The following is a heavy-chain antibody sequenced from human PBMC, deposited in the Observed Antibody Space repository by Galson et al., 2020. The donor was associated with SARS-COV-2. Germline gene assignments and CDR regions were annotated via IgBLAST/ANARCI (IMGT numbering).Heavy chain of an antibody. V-gene: IGHV4-39*07. CDR1: GGSVSSSSFY. CDR3: ARDDGNAVYYYGMDV. Sequence: SETPLTCTVSGGSVSSSSFYWGWVRQPPGKGLEWIGNINYSETPYYNPTLKSRVAISIDKSKNQFSLKVTSVTAADTAVYYCARDDGNAVYYYGMDVWGQGTTVTVSS. J-gene: IGHJ6*02. D-gene: IGHD2-8*01. CDR2: INYSETP.